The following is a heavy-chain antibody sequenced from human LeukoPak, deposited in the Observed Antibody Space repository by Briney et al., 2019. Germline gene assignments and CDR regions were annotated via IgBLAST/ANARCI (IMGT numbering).Heavy chain of an antibody. Sequence: GASVKVSCKASGGTFSSYAISWVRQAPGQGLEWMGRIIPILGIANYAQKFQGRVTITADKSTSTAYMELSSLRSEDTAVYYCARSAVPYSSSWYPKLDYWGQGTLVTVSS. CDR1: GGTFSSYA. J-gene: IGHJ4*02. CDR2: IIPILGIA. V-gene: IGHV1-69*04. CDR3: ARSAVPYSSSWYPKLDY. D-gene: IGHD6-13*01.